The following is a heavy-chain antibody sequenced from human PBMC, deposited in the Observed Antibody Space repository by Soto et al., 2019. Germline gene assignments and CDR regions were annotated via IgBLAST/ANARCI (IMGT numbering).Heavy chain of an antibody. CDR2: ISSSSSYI. J-gene: IGHJ6*03. CDR3: ARDGDCSGGSCYAYYYYYYMDV. D-gene: IGHD2-15*01. Sequence: GGSLRLSCAASGFTFSSYSMNWVRQAPGKGLEWVSSISSSSSYIYYADSVKGRFTISRDNAKNSLYLQMNSLRAEDTAVYYCARDGDCSGGSCYAYYYYYYMDVWGKGTTVTVSS. CDR1: GFTFSSYS. V-gene: IGHV3-21*01.